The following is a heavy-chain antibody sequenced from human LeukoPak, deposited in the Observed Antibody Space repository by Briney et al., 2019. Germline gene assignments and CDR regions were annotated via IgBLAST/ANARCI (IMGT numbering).Heavy chain of an antibody. Sequence: GGSLRLSCAASGFTFSSNGMRWVRQAPGKGLEWVALIWYDGSKKYYADSVKGRFTISRDNSENTLYLQLNSLRAEDTAIYYCARLQGVSTFDYWGQGTLVTVSS. CDR1: GFTFSSNG. D-gene: IGHD5/OR15-5a*01. V-gene: IGHV3-33*01. CDR3: ARLQGVSTFDY. J-gene: IGHJ4*02. CDR2: IWYDGSKK.